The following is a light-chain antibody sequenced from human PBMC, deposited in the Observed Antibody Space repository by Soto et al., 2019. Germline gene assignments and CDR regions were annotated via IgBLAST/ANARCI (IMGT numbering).Light chain of an antibody. CDR1: QSINIY. Sequence: QMTQSPSSLSASVGDSVTVTCRASQSINIYLKWYQQKPGKAPTLLIYGASSLQSGVPSRFSGGGSRTDFTLTISSLQPEDFATYYCQQSYRSPYTFGQGTKLEIK. CDR3: QQSYRSPYT. CDR2: GAS. V-gene: IGKV1-39*01. J-gene: IGKJ2*01.